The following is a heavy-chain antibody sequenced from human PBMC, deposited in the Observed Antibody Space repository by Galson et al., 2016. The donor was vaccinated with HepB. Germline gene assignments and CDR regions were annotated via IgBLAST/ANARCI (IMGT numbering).Heavy chain of an antibody. Sequence: SLRLSCAASGFTFSNYWMSWVRLTPGKGLEWVGQISKDGSEKYYLDSMRGRFMISRDNPKNSLFLQMNNLRAEDTAVYYCATDVNGGYYDSWGQGTLVTVFS. CDR2: ISKDGSEK. J-gene: IGHJ4*02. D-gene: IGHD4-23*01. V-gene: IGHV3-7*03. CDR1: GFTFSNYW. CDR3: ATDVNGGYYDS.